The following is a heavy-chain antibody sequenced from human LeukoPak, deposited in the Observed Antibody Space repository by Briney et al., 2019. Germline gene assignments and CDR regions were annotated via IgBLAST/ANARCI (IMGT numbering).Heavy chain of an antibody. J-gene: IGHJ5*02. CDR2: INHSGST. V-gene: IGHV4-34*01. CDR3: ARGKGGSYYWMGPAAGRWFDP. Sequence: SETLSLTCTVSGGSISSYYWSWIRQPPGKGLEWIGEINHSGSTNYNPSLESRVTISVDTSKNQFSLKLSSVTAADTAVYYCARGKGGSYYWMGPAAGRWFDPWGQGTLVTVSS. D-gene: IGHD1-26*01. CDR1: GGSISSYY.